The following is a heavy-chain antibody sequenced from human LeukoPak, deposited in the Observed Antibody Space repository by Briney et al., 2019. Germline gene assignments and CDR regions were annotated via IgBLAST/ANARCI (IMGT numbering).Heavy chain of an antibody. CDR2: INLHTGGA. CDR3: ARDFLGRTNGGSNYFGMDV. J-gene: IGHJ6*02. Sequence: GASVKVSCKSSGYTFTEYFLHWVRQAPGQGLEWMGCINLHTGGAHYARKFQDWVSLTRDTSIDTAFMELSTLRSDATAIYYCARDFLGRTNGGSNYFGMDVWSQGTTVTVSS. V-gene: IGHV1-2*04. D-gene: IGHD2-8*01. CDR1: GYTFTEYF.